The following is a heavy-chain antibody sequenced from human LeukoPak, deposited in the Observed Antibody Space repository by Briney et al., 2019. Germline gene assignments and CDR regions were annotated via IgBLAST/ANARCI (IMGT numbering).Heavy chain of an antibody. Sequence: GGSLRLSCATSGFTFSTYFMNWVRQAPGKGLEWVSSISSSSDYIYYADSVKGRFTISRDNAKKSVYLQMNSLRAEDTAVYYCARGSTYSSGWYTGFDYWGQGTLVTVSS. D-gene: IGHD6-19*01. V-gene: IGHV3-21*01. J-gene: IGHJ4*02. CDR3: ARGSTYSSGWYTGFDY. CDR2: ISSSSDYI. CDR1: GFTFSTYF.